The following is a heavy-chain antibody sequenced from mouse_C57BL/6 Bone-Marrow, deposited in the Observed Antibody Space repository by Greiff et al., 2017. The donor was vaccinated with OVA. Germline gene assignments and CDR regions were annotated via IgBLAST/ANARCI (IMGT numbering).Heavy chain of an antibody. V-gene: IGHV1-55*01. J-gene: IGHJ2*01. CDR3: ARPYYYSYYFDY. CDR1: GYTFTSYW. CDR2: IYPGSGST. D-gene: IGHD1-1*01. Sequence: QVQLQQPGAELVKPGASVKMSCKASGYTFTSYWITWVKQRPGQGLEWIGDIYPGSGSTNYNEKFKSKATLTVDTSSSTAYMQLSSLTSEDSAVYYCARPYYYSYYFDYWGQGTTLTVSS.